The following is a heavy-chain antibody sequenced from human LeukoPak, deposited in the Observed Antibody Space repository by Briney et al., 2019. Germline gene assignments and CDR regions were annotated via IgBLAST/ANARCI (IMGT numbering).Heavy chain of an antibody. CDR3: ARDLGYYSSTSCQNWFDP. J-gene: IGHJ5*02. Sequence: ASVKVSCKASGYTFTSYGISWVRQAPGQGLEWMGWISAYNGNTNYAQKLQGRVTMTTDTSTSTAYMELRSLRSDDTAVYYCARDLGYYSSTSCQNWFDPWGQGTLVTVSS. CDR1: GYTFTSYG. D-gene: IGHD2-2*01. CDR2: ISAYNGNT. V-gene: IGHV1-18*01.